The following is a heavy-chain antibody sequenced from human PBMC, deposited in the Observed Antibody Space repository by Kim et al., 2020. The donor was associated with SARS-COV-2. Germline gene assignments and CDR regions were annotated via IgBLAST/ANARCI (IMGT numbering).Heavy chain of an antibody. D-gene: IGHD3-9*01. CDR1: GGSISSSSYY. CDR2: IYYSGST. CDR3: ASSRRYYDILTGYYDQYYFDY. V-gene: IGHV4-39*07. J-gene: IGHJ4*02. Sequence: SETLSLTCTVSGGSISSSSYYWGWIRQPPGKGLEWIGSIYYSGSTYYNPSLKSRVTISVDTSKNQFSLKLSSVTAADTAVYYCASSRRYYDILTGYYDQYYFDYWGQGTLVTVSS.